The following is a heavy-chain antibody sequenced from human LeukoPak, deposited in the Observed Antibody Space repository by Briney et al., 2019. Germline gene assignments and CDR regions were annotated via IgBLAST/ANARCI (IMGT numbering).Heavy chain of an antibody. CDR2: ISYSGSA. J-gene: IGHJ5*02. D-gene: IGHD2-8*01. CDR1: GHSFSSDDFY. Sequence: SETLSLTCTVSGHSFSSDDFYWSWIRQPPGKGLEWLGYISYSGSAFYNPSLKSRVTISVDTSKNQFSLKLSSVTAADTAVYYCARVAGGVNWFDPWGQGTLVTVST. V-gene: IGHV4-30-4*01. CDR3: ARVAGGVNWFDP.